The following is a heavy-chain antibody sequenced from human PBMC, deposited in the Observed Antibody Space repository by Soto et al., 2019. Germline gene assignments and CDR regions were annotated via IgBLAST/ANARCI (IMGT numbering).Heavy chain of an antibody. Sequence: QITLKESGPTLVKPTQTFTLACTFSGFSLSTSGMGVGWIRQPPGKDLEWLALIYLDDDKRYSPSLKSRRTITKYTSKNQVVLTMPNMDPVHTATYYCAHYSSTSSFHYWGQGTLVTDSS. CDR1: GFSLSTSGMG. J-gene: IGHJ4*02. D-gene: IGHD6-13*01. CDR3: AHYSSTSSFHY. CDR2: IYLDDDK. V-gene: IGHV2-5*02.